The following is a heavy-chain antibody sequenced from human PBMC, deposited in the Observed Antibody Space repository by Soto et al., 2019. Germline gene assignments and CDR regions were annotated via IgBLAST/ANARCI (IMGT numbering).Heavy chain of an antibody. CDR3: ARADDYGDYGWFDP. CDR1: GGIFSSYA. V-gene: IGHV1-69*12. CDR2: IIPIFGTA. D-gene: IGHD4-17*01. Sequence: QVQLVQSGAEVKKPGSSVKVSCKASGGIFSSYAISWVRQAPGQGLEWMGGIIPIFGTANYAQKFQGRVTSTADESTSPADMELSSLRSEDTAVYYCARADDYGDYGWFDPLGQGTLVTVSS. J-gene: IGHJ5*02.